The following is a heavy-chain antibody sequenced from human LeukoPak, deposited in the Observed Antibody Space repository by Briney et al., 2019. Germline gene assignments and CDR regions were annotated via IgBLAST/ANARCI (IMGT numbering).Heavy chain of an antibody. CDR1: GFSLTTSGVG. D-gene: IGHD4-17*01. Sequence: SGPTLVNPQTLTLTCSFSGFSLTTSGVGVGWIRQSPGKALEWLALIYWNNDNRYSPSLKTRLTITKDTSKNQVVLTMTEMDPVDTATYYCAHYGDYRFMYYFDYWGQGTLVTVSS. CDR2: IYWNNDN. V-gene: IGHV2-5*01. J-gene: IGHJ4*02. CDR3: AHYGDYRFMYYFDY.